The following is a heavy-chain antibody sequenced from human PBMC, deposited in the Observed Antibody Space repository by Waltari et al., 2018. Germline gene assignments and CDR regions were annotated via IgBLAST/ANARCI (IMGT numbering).Heavy chain of an antibody. V-gene: IGHV4-34*01. Sequence: QVQLQQWGAGLLKPSETLSLTCSVPEASFSAYYGGWFRHVPGKGLEWIGQIRHPGNTNYFPSLQSRVAISIDTSSNQFSLRVFSVTAAETGLYFCTRGGNYDFWSHTPFVDPWGQGTQVTFSS. CDR3: TRGGNYDFWSHTPFVDP. CDR1: EASFSAYY. J-gene: IGHJ5*02. D-gene: IGHD3-3*01. CDR2: IRHPGNT.